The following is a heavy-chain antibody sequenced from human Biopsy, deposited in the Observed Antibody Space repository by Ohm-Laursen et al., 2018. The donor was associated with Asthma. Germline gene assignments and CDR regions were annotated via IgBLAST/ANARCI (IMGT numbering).Heavy chain of an antibody. CDR3: ARAVDYSHYYGIDV. CDR2: ISVYNGNT. J-gene: IGHJ6*02. V-gene: IGHV1-18*01. CDR1: GYTFNSAG. D-gene: IGHD3-10*01. Sequence: ASVKVSCKTSGYTFNSAGITCVRQAPGQGLEWMGWISVYNGNTKVAQKLQDRVTMITDTSTSTAYMELRSLRSDDTAVYFCARAVDYSHYYGIDVWGQGTTVTVS.